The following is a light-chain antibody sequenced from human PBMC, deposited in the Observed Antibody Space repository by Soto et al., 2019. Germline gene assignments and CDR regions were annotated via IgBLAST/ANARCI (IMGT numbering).Light chain of an antibody. J-gene: IGLJ1*01. V-gene: IGLV2-8*01. CDR3: SSYAGSNYV. CDR2: EVS. CDR1: SSDVGGYNY. Sequence: QSALTQPPSAPGSPGQSVTISCTGTSSDVGGYNYVSWYQQHPGKGPKLIIYEVSQRPSGVPARFSGSKSGNTASLTVSGLQAEDEADYYCSSYAGSNYVFGTGTKVTVL.